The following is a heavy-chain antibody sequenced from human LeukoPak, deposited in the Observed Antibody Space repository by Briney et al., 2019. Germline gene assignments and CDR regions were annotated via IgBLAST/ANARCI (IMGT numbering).Heavy chain of an antibody. Sequence: PGRFLRLSCAASGFTFSSYGMHWVRQAPGKGLEWVSAIGGSGSSTFYADSVKGRFTVSRDNSKNTLYLQMSSLRAEDTAVYYCAKSRLTPHPWGQGTLVTVSS. CDR1: GFTFSSYG. CDR2: IGGSGSST. J-gene: IGHJ5*02. D-gene: IGHD1-14*01. V-gene: IGHV3-23*01. CDR3: AKSRLTPHP.